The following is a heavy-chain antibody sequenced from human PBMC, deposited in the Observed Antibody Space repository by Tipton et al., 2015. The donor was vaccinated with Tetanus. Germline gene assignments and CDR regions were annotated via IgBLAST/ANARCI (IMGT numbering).Heavy chain of an antibody. V-gene: IGHV3-66*01. D-gene: IGHD1-14*01. CDR1: GFTVSTNY. CDR2: IYSGSDA. J-gene: IGHJ5*02. Sequence: SLRLSCAASGFTVSTNYMNWVRQAPGKGLEWVSVIYSGSDAYYADSVKGRFIISTDNSKNTLYFQMNSLRVEDTAVYYCARGGGRALPGTNTGWFDLWGQGALVTVSS. CDR3: ARGGGRALPGTNTGWFDL.